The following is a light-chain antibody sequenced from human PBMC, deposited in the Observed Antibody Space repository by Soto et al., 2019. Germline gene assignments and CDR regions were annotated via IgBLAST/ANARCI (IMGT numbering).Light chain of an antibody. CDR2: FDD. CDR3: AAWDDSLNVVL. V-gene: IGLV1-36*01. J-gene: IGLJ2*01. Sequence: QAVVTQPPSVSGAPRQRVSISCSGATSNIGNNAVNWYQQLPGKAPKLLIYFDDLMPSGVSDRFSGSKSGTSASLAISGLPSEDDADYYCAAWDDSLNVVLFGGGTKLTVL. CDR1: TSNIGNNA.